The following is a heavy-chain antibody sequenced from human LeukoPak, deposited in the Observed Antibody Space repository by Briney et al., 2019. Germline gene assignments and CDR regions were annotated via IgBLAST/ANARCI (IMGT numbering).Heavy chain of an antibody. CDR1: GGTISSYD. J-gene: IGHJ4*02. CDR3: ARVRSGEYYDTNGYAFDY. V-gene: IGHV4-59*01. D-gene: IGHD3-22*01. Sequence: SETLSLTCTVSGGTISSYDWSWIRQPPGKGLEWIGYIYYSGRTNYNPSLKSRVTISVDTSKNQFSLKLSSVTAADTAVYYCARVRSGEYYDTNGYAFDYWGQGTLVTVSS. CDR2: IYYSGRT.